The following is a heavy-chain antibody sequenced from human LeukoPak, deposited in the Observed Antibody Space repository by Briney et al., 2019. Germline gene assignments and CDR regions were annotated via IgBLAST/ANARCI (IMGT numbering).Heavy chain of an antibody. Sequence: ASVKVSCKASGGTFSSYAISWVRQAPGQGLEWMGGIIPIFGTANYAQKFQGRVTITADESTSTAYMELSSLRSEDTAVYYCARSSARWYYYGSGSYGSYGMDVWGQGTTVTVSS. CDR3: ARSSARWYYYGSGSYGSYGMDV. CDR2: IIPIFGTA. J-gene: IGHJ6*02. CDR1: GGTFSSYA. D-gene: IGHD3-10*01. V-gene: IGHV1-69*01.